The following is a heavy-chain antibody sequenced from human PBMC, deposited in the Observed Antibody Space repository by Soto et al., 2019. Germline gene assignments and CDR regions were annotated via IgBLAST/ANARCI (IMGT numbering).Heavy chain of an antibody. Sequence: EVQLLESGGGLVHPGGSLRLSCAASGFTFSSYAMSWVRQAPGKGLAWVSGISVSGGSTYYADSVKGRFTISRDNSKNTLYLQMNSLSAEDTAVDYCASNTRSDPPDYWGQGTLVTVSS. J-gene: IGHJ4*02. CDR3: ASNTRSDPPDY. CDR1: GFTFSSYA. V-gene: IGHV3-23*01. CDR2: ISVSGGST.